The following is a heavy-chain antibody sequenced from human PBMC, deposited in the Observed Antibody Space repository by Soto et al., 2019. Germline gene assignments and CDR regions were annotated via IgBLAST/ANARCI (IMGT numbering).Heavy chain of an antibody. Sequence: QVQLQESGPGLVKPSQTLSLTCTVSGGSISSGGYYWSWIRQHPGKALEWIGYIYYSGSTYYNPPLKSRVTISVDTSKNQFSLKLSSVTAADTAVYYCARGREDYYDSSGYPWFDPWGQGTLVTVSS. D-gene: IGHD3-22*01. CDR2: IYYSGST. J-gene: IGHJ5*02. CDR3: ARGREDYYDSSGYPWFDP. CDR1: GGSISSGGYY. V-gene: IGHV4-31*03.